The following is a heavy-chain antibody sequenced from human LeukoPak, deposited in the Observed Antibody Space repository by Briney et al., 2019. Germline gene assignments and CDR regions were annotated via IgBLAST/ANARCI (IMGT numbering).Heavy chain of an antibody. D-gene: IGHD1-14*01. V-gene: IGHV3-23*01. CDR3: AKDRDRATRHQPLWDY. J-gene: IGHJ4*02. Sequence: PGGSLRLSCAASGFTFSSYAMSWVRQAPGKGLEGVSAISGSGGSTYYADSVKGRFTISRDNSKNTLYLQMNSLRAEDTAVYYCAKDRDRATRHQPLWDYWGQGTLVTVSS. CDR2: ISGSGGST. CDR1: GFTFSSYA.